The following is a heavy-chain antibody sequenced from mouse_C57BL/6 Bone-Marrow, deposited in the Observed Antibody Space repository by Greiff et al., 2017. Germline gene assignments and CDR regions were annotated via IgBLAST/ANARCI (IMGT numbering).Heavy chain of an antibody. J-gene: IGHJ2*01. CDR2: IDPENSDT. D-gene: IGHD2-4*01. CDR3: TTGDYGYFDY. Sequence: EVQLQQSGAELVRPGASVKLSCTASGFNIKDDYMNWVKQRPEQGLEWIGWIDPENSDTESASKFPGKATITADTSSNTAYLQLSSLTSEDTAVFYCTTGDYGYFDYWGQGTTLTVSS. CDR1: GFNIKDDY. V-gene: IGHV14-4*01.